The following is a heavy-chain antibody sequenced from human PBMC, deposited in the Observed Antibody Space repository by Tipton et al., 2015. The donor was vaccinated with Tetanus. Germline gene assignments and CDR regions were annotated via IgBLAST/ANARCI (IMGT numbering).Heavy chain of an antibody. J-gene: IGHJ5*02. CDR1: GGSISSSSYY. V-gene: IGHV4-39*01. Sequence: TLSLTCTVSGGSISSSSYYWGWIRQPPGKGLEWIGSIYYSGSTYYNPSLKSRVTISVHTSKNQFSLKLSSVTAADTAVYYCARHGSSIAARPARGWFDPWGQGTLVTVSS. CDR3: ARHGSSIAARPARGWFDP. CDR2: IYYSGST. D-gene: IGHD6-6*01.